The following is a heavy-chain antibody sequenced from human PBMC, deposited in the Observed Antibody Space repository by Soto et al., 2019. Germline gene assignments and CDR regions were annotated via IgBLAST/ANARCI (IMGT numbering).Heavy chain of an antibody. CDR2: IYYSGST. CDR3: ARRWGPTFDY. CDR1: GGSIRSYY. V-gene: IGHV4-59*01. D-gene: IGHD1-26*01. Sequence: QVQLQESGPGLVKPSETLSLTCTVSGGSIRSYYWSWIRQPPGKGLEWIGYIYYSGSTNYNPSLKSRVTISVDTSKNQFPLKLSSVTAADTAVYYCARRWGPTFDYWGQGTLVTVSS. J-gene: IGHJ4*02.